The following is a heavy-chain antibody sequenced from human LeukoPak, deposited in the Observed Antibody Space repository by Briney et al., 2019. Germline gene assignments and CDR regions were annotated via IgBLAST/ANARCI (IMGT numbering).Heavy chain of an antibody. Sequence: KPSETLSLTCAVCGGSFSGYYWSWIRQPPGKGLEWIGEINHSGSTNYNPSLKSRVTISVDTSKNQFSLKLSSVTAADTAVYYCARVGTTYYYDSSGYFPGNYYYYMDVWGKGTTVTVSS. CDR3: ARVGTTYYYDSSGYFPGNYYYYMDV. CDR1: GGSFSGYY. D-gene: IGHD3-22*01. CDR2: INHSGST. J-gene: IGHJ6*03. V-gene: IGHV4-34*01.